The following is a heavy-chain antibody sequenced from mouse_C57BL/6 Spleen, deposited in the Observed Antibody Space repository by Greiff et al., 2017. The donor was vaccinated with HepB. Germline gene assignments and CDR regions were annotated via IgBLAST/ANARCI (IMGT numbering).Heavy chain of an antibody. V-gene: IGHV5-17*01. J-gene: IGHJ3*01. CDR2: ISSGSSTI. CDR3: ARTSNYLFFYFAY. D-gene: IGHD2-5*01. CDR1: GFTFSDYG. Sequence: EVNVVESGGGLVKPGGSLKLSCAASGFTFSDYGMHWVRQAPEKGLEWVAYISSGSSTIYYADTVKGRFTISRDNAKNTLFLQMTSLRSEDTAMYYCARTSNYLFFYFAYWGQGTLVTVSA.